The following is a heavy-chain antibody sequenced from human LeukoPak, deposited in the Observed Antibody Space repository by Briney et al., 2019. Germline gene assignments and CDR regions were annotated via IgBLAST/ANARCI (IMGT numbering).Heavy chain of an antibody. J-gene: IGHJ4*02. Sequence: GASVKVSCKASGYTFIAHYIHWVRQGPGQGLEWMGGIIPIFGTANYAQKFQGRVTITADESTSTAYMELSSLRSEDTAVYYCARSRYCSGGSCYSVYFDYWGQGTLVTVSS. CDR2: IIPIFGTA. D-gene: IGHD2-15*01. V-gene: IGHV1-69*13. CDR1: GYTFIAHY. CDR3: ARSRYCSGGSCYSVYFDY.